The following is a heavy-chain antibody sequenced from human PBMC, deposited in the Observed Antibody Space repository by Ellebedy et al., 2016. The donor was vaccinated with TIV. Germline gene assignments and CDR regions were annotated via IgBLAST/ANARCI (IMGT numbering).Heavy chain of an antibody. V-gene: IGHV3-23*01. D-gene: IGHD2-2*01. Sequence: PGGSLRLSCAASGFTFSSYGMSWVRQAPGKGLEWVSAVNSRSTTTDYADSVKGRFTISRDNSKNTLYLQMNSLRAEDTAIYYCARGTIVPAAPFDPWGQGTLVTVSS. CDR1: GFTFSSYG. J-gene: IGHJ5*02. CDR3: ARGTIVPAAPFDP. CDR2: VNSRSTTT.